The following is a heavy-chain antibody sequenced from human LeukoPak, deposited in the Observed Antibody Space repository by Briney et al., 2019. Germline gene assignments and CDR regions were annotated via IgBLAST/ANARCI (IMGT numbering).Heavy chain of an antibody. CDR3: ARDLGSPVDY. Sequence: GGSLRLSCAASGFTFSSYSMNWVRQAPGKGLESVSSISSSSSYIYYADSVKGRFTISRDNAKNSLYLQMNSLRAEDTAVYYCARDLGSPVDYWGQGTLGTVSS. D-gene: IGHD2-15*01. CDR2: ISSSSSYI. J-gene: IGHJ4*02. CDR1: GFTFSSYS. V-gene: IGHV3-21*01.